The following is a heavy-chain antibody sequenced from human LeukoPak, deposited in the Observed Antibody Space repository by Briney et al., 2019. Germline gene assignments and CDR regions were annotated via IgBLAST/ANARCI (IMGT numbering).Heavy chain of an antibody. V-gene: IGHV3-7*01. D-gene: IGHD5-24*01. Sequence: GGSLRLSCVVSGISFSGSWMTWVRQAPGRGLESVANINEDGSVTYFVDSVKGRFAISRDNANNSVFLQLKSLRAEDTAVYYCATGRLQPAHWGQGTLVTVSS. CDR1: GISFSGSW. CDR2: INEDGSVT. CDR3: ATGRLQPAH. J-gene: IGHJ4*02.